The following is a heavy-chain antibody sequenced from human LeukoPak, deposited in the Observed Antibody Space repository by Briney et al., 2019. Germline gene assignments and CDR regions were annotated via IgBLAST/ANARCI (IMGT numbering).Heavy chain of an antibody. V-gene: IGHV5-51*01. Sequence: GESLKISCKGSGYSFTSYWIGLVRQIPGKGLEWMGIIYPGDSDTRYSPSFQGQVTISADKSITTAYLQWGSLKASDTAMYYCARLSITPGTYFDYWGQGTLVTVSS. CDR2: IYPGDSDT. J-gene: IGHJ4*02. CDR3: ARLSITPGTYFDY. D-gene: IGHD1-14*01. CDR1: GYSFTSYW.